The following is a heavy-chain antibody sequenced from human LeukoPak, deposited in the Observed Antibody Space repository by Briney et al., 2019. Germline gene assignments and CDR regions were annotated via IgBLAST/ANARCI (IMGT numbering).Heavy chain of an antibody. CDR3: ATMTGCYYYYYMDV. D-gene: IGHD3-9*01. Sequence: SETLSLTCTVSGRSISSGVYYWSWIRQPPGKGLEWIGYIYYSGSTYYNPSLKSRVTISVDTSKNQFSLKLSSVTAADTAVYYCATMTGCYYYYYMDVWGKGTTVTVSS. CDR2: IYYSGST. V-gene: IGHV4-30-4*08. J-gene: IGHJ6*03. CDR1: GRSISSGVYY.